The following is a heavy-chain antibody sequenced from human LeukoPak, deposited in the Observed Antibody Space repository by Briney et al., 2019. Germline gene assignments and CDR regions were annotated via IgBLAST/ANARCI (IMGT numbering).Heavy chain of an antibody. V-gene: IGHV3-9*03. D-gene: IGHD5-12*01. CDR3: AKARYSGYADAFDI. J-gene: IGHJ3*02. CDR2: ISWNSGSI. Sequence: GGSLRLSCAASGFTFDDYAMHWVRQAPGKGLEWVSGISWNSGSIGYADSVKGRFTISRDNAKNSLYLQMNSLRAEDMALYYCAKARYSGYADAFDIWDQGTMVTVSS. CDR1: GFTFDDYA.